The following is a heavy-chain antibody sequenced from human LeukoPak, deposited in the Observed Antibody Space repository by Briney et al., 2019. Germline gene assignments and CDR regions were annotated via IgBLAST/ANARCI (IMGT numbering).Heavy chain of an antibody. CDR3: ARDGYDFWSGPSSYGMDV. J-gene: IGHJ6*02. V-gene: IGHV3-21*01. CDR1: GFTFSSYS. CDR2: ISSSSSYI. D-gene: IGHD3-3*01. Sequence: GGSLRLSCAASGFTFSSYSTNWVRQAPGKGLEWVSSISSSSSYIYYADSVKGRFTISRDNAKNSLYLQMNSLRAEDTAVYYCARDGYDFWSGPSSYGMDVWGQGTTVTVSS.